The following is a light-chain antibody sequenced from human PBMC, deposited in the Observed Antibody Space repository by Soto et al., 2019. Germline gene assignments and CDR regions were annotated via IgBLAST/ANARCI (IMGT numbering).Light chain of an antibody. V-gene: IGLV1-47*01. CDR3: AAWDDSLSGPL. CDR1: SSNIGSNY. CDR2: RNN. J-gene: IGLJ3*02. Sequence: QLVLTQPPSASGTPGQRVTISCSGSSSNIGSNYVYWYQQLPGTAPKLLIYRNNQRPSGVPDRFSGSKSGTSASLAINGLRSEDEADYYCAAWDDSLSGPLFGGGTKVTV.